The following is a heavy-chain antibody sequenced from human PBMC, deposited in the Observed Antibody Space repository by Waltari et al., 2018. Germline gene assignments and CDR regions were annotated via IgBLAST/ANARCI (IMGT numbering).Heavy chain of an antibody. V-gene: IGHV4-4*07. CDR1: GGSISSYY. CDR3: ARSAGKRVVRGVYAFDI. CDR2: IYTSGST. D-gene: IGHD3-10*01. J-gene: IGHJ3*02. Sequence: QVQLQESGPGLVKPSETLSLTCTVSGGSISSYYWSWIRQPAGKGLEWIGRIYTSGSTKYNPSLKSRVTMAVDTSKNQFSLRLSSVTAADTAVYYCARSAGKRVVRGVYAFDIWGQGTMVTVSS.